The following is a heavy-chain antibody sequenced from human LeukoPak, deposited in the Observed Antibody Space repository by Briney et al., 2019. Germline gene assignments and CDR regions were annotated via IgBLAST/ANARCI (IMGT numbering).Heavy chain of an antibody. Sequence: GGSLRLSCAASGFTFSSYWMHWVRQAPGKGLEWMAFIRDNGSTRYYADSVKGRFTVSRDNSKNTLYLQMDSLRTEDTAVYFCAKVPHSWGLFDPWGQGTLVTVSS. CDR1: GFTFSSYW. D-gene: IGHD3-16*01. CDR2: IRDNGSTR. V-gene: IGHV3-30*02. J-gene: IGHJ5*02. CDR3: AKVPHSWGLFDP.